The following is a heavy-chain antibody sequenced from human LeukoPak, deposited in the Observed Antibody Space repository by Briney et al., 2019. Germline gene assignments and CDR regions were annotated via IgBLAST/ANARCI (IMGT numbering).Heavy chain of an antibody. CDR3: AREHMLYYYDPGYFDY. CDR2: IKQDGSEK. J-gene: IGHJ4*02. Sequence: GGSLRLSCAASGFTFSSYWMSWVRQAPGKGLEWVANIKQDGSEKYYVDSVKGRFTISRDNAKNSLYLQMNSLRAEDTAVYYCAREHMLYYYDPGYFDYWGQGTLVTVSS. CDR1: GFTFSSYW. V-gene: IGHV3-7*01. D-gene: IGHD3-22*01.